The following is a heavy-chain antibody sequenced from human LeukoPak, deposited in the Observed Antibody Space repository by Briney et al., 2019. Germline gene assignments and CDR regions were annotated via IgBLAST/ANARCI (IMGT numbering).Heavy chain of an antibody. CDR2: ISFDGTTK. D-gene: IGHD3-16*01. V-gene: IGHV3-30*18. Sequence: PGNSLRLSCAASGFTVSTSVMHWVRQAPGQGLDWAAIISFDGTTKYYADSVKGRFTISRDNSKNTLFLQMDSLRVEDTAVYYCAKGKDLYGALDIWGQGAMVTVSS. CDR3: AKGKDLYGALDI. CDR1: GFTVSTSV. J-gene: IGHJ3*02.